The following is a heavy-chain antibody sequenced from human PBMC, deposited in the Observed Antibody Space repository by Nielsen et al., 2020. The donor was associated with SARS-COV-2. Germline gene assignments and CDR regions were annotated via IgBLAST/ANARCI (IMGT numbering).Heavy chain of an antibody. CDR1: GGLISSGGYY. V-gene: IGHV4-61*08. Sequence: SETLSLTCTVSGGLISSGGYYWSWIRQPPGKGLEWIGYVYSSGSTDYNPSLKSRVTMSVDTFRNQFSLKLNSVTPADTAVYYCARRWSNYDPFDYWGQGSLVTVSS. D-gene: IGHD1-26*01. CDR3: ARRWSNYDPFDY. J-gene: IGHJ4*02. CDR2: VYSSGST.